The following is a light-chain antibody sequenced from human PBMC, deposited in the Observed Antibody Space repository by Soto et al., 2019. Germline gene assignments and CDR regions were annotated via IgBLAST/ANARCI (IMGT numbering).Light chain of an antibody. CDR2: GAS. CDR1: QTIHRY. Sequence: DIQMTQSPSSLSASVGDRVTIACRASQTIHRYLNWYQQKPGKAPKLLIYGASSLQSGVPSRFSGSGSGTDFALTISTLQPEDFATYYCQQSYIAPWTFGQGAKVEIK. J-gene: IGKJ1*01. CDR3: QQSYIAPWT. V-gene: IGKV1-39*01.